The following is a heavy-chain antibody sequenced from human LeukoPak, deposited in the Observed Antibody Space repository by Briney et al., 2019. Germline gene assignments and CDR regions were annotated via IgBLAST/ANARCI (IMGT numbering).Heavy chain of an antibody. D-gene: IGHD2-2*01. V-gene: IGHV3-48*03. CDR1: GFTFSSYE. J-gene: IGHJ5*02. CDR3: AKDRRGSTSYSNNCFDP. CDR2: ISSSGSTI. Sequence: PGGSLRLSCAASGFTFSSYEMNWVRQAPGKGLEWVSYISSSGSTIYYADSVKGRFTISRDNAKNSLYLQMNSLRAEDTAVYYCAKDRRGSTSYSNNCFDPWGQGTLVTVSS.